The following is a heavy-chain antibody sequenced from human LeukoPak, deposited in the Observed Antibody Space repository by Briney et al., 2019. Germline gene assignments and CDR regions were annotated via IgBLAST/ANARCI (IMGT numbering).Heavy chain of an antibody. V-gene: IGHV3-30*18. CDR1: GFTFSSYG. J-gene: IGHJ4*02. CDR2: MAYDGSNE. D-gene: IGHD6-13*01. Sequence: WGSLRLSCAASGFTFSSYGVHWVRQAPGKGLEWVAVMAYDGSNEYYADSVKGRFTISRDNSKNTLYLQMNSLRTEDTAVYYCAKDRSSSWSFDYWGQGTLVTVSS. CDR3: AKDRSSSWSFDY.